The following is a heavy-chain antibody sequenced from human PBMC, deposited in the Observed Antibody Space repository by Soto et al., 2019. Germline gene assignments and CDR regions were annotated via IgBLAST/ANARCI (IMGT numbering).Heavy chain of an antibody. Sequence: EVQLLESGGGLVQPGGSLRLSCAASGFTFSSYAMSWVRQAPGKGLEWVLAISGSGGSTYYADPVKGRFTIPRDNSKNTLYLQMNSLRAEDTAVYYCAKEPPGGCSSTSCYARSVDYWGQGTLVTVSS. CDR3: AKEPPGGCSSTSCYARSVDY. D-gene: IGHD2-2*01. CDR1: GFTFSSYA. CDR2: ISGSGGST. J-gene: IGHJ4*02. V-gene: IGHV3-23*01.